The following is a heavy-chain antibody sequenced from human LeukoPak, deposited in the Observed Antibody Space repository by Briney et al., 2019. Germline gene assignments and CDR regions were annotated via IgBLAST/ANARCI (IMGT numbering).Heavy chain of an antibody. CDR3: ARHLEVLGIDP. Sequence: KASETLSLTCAVYGGSFSGYYWGWIRQPPGKGLEWIGSIFNSGSTYYNPSLNSRATIAVDPSKNKLFLKLSYVTAADTAVYYCARHLEVLGIDPWGREPWSLSPQ. CDR1: GGSFSGYY. J-gene: IGHJ5*02. CDR2: IFNSGST. D-gene: IGHD1-26*01. V-gene: IGHV4-34*12.